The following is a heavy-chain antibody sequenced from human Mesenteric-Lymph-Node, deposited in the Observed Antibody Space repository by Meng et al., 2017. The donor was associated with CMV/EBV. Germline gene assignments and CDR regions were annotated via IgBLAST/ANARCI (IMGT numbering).Heavy chain of an antibody. J-gene: IGHJ3*02. V-gene: IGHV3-9*01. D-gene: IGHD5-18*01. CDR3: VKDRDGYSYGAFDI. Sequence: GGSLRLSCTISGFTFDAYGMGWVRQAPGKGLEWVSGISWNSHYIGYADSVKGRFTISRDNAKNSLYLQMKSLRVEDTALYYCVKDRDGYSYGAFDIWGQGTMVTVSS. CDR1: GFTFDAYG. CDR2: ISWNSHYI.